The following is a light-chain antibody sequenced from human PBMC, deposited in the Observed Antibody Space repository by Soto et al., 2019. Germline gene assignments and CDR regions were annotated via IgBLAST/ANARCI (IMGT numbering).Light chain of an antibody. CDR3: QQYNSYSWT. V-gene: IGKV1-5*01. Sequence: DIQMTQSPSTLSASVGDRVTITCRASQSISSWLAWYQQKPGKAPKLLIYDASSLESGVPSRFSGSGSGTEFTLTISSLQPDDFATYYCQQYNSYSWTFGQGTNADIK. CDR2: DAS. CDR1: QSISSW. J-gene: IGKJ1*01.